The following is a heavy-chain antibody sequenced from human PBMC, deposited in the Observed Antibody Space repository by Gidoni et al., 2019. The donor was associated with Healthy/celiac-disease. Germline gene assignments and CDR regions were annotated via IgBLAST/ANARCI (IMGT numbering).Heavy chain of an antibody. D-gene: IGHD3-9*01. V-gene: IGHV5-51*01. CDR1: GYSFTSYW. CDR2: IYPGDSDT. Sequence: EVQLVQSGAEVKKPGASLKISCKGSGYSFTSYWLGWVSQMPGKGLEWMGIIYPGDSDTRYSPSFQGQVTISADKSISTAYLQWSSLKASDTAMYYCARSYVLRYFDIGEKPDAFDIWGQGTMVTVSS. CDR3: ARSYVLRYFDIGEKPDAFDI. J-gene: IGHJ3*02.